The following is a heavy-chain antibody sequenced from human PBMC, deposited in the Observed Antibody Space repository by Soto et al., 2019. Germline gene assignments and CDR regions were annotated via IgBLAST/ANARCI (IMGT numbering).Heavy chain of an antibody. V-gene: IGHV4-4*02. D-gene: IGHD3-22*01. Sequence: SETLSLTCTVSGGSISSSNWWSWVRQPPGKGLEWIGEIYHSGSTSYNPSLKSRVTISVDKSKNQFSLKLSSVTAADTAVYYCARDRYDSSGYVIIDAFDIWGQGTMVTVSS. CDR1: GGSISSSNW. J-gene: IGHJ3*02. CDR2: IYHSGST. CDR3: ARDRYDSSGYVIIDAFDI.